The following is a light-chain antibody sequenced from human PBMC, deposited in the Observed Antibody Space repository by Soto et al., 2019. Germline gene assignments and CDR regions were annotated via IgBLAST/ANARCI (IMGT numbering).Light chain of an antibody. CDR1: SGDIGAYNY. V-gene: IGLV2-14*01. Sequence: QSALTQPASVSGSPGQSVTISCTGDSGDIGAYNYVSWYQQHPGKAPKLLIYDVTNRPAGVSDRFSGSKSGRTASLTISGLQAEDEPNYFCSSYTSTIAVVFGGGTKLTVL. J-gene: IGLJ3*02. CDR3: SSYTSTIAVV. CDR2: DVT.